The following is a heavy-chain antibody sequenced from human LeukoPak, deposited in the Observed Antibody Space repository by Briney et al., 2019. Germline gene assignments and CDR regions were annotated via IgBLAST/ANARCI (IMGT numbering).Heavy chain of an antibody. J-gene: IGHJ6*02. CDR1: GDSVS. CDR2: TYYRSKWYN. Sequence: SQTLSLTCAISGDSVSRNWIRQSPSRGLEWLGRTYYRSKWYNDYAVSVKSRITINPDTSKNQFSLQLNFVTPEDTAVYYCAREWGIAVAMGMDVWGQGTTVTVSS. V-gene: IGHV6-1*01. D-gene: IGHD6-19*01. CDR3: AREWGIAVAMGMDV.